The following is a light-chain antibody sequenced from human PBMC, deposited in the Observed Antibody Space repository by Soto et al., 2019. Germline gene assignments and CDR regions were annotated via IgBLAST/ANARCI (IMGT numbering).Light chain of an antibody. V-gene: IGLV2-14*01. Sequence: QSALTQPASVSGSPGQSITMSCTGTSSDVGGYNYVSWYQQHPGKAPKLMLYDVSNRPSGVSNRFSGSKSGNTASLTISGLQAEDEADYYCSSYTSSSTVVFGGGTKLTVL. J-gene: IGLJ2*01. CDR3: SSYTSSSTVV. CDR1: SSDVGGYNY. CDR2: DVS.